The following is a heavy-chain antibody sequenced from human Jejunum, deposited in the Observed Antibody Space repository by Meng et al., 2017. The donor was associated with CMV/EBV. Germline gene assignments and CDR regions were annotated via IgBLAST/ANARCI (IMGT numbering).Heavy chain of an antibody. CDR2: IRKKTDSYTT. CDR1: TLRDHY. V-gene: IGHV3-72*01. D-gene: IGHD1-26*01. CDR3: ARTVVGVSTDAFDI. Sequence: TLRDHYMDWVRQAPGTGLEWVGRIRKKTDSYTTEYAASVKGRFTISRDDSKNSLYLQMNSLKTEDTAVYFCARTVVGVSTDAFDIWGQGTMVTV. J-gene: IGHJ3*02.